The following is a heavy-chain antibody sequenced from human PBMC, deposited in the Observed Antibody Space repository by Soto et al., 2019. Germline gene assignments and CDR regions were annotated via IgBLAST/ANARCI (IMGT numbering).Heavy chain of an antibody. V-gene: IGHV3-74*01. D-gene: IGHD6-13*01. CDR1: GFTFSSYW. Sequence: EVQLVESGGGLVQPGGSLRLSCEASGFTFSSYWMHWVRQAPGKGLVWVSRINSDGSSTSYADSVKGRFTISRDNAKNTLYLQMNSLRAEDTAVYYCGGISPTRPDYWGQGTLVTVSS. J-gene: IGHJ4*02. CDR3: GGISPTRPDY. CDR2: INSDGSST.